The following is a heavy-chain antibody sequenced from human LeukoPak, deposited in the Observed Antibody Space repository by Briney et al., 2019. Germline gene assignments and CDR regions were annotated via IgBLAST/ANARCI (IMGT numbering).Heavy chain of an antibody. CDR1: GFAFSTYA. CDR2: ISASGGST. J-gene: IGHJ3*02. CDR3: ARDRSGGGDAFDI. Sequence: PGGSLRLSCAASGFAFSTYAMSWVRQAPGKGLEWVSVISASGGSTYYADSVKGRFSISRDNSKNTLYLQMGSLRAEDMAVYYCARDRSGGGDAFDIWGQGTMVTVSS. V-gene: IGHV3-23*01. D-gene: IGHD3-16*01.